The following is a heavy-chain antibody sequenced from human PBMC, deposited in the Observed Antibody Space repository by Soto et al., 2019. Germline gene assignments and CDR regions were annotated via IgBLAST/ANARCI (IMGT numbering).Heavy chain of an antibody. J-gene: IGHJ5*02. D-gene: IGHD2-8*01. V-gene: IGHV1-69*01. CDR3: ARGGGPDIVLMVYAKPYNWFDP. CDR2: IIPIFGTA. Sequence: QVQLVQSGAEVKKPGSSVKVSCKASGGTFSSYAISWVRQAPGQGLEWMGGIIPIFGTANYAQKFQGRVTITADESTSTAYMELSSLRSEDTAVYYCARGGGPDIVLMVYAKPYNWFDPWGQGTLVTVSS. CDR1: GGTFSSYA.